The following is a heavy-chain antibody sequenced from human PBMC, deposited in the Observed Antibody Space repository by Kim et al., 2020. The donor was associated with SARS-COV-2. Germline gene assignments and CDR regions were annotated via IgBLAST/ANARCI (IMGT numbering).Heavy chain of an antibody. J-gene: IGHJ4*02. CDR3: ARNYGYGSGSFYSY. D-gene: IGHD3-10*01. CDR2: IYYTEST. V-gene: IGHV4-59*08. CDR1: GDSIGSYY. Sequence: SETLSLTCTVSGDSIGSYYWTWIRQPPGKGLEWIGYIYYTESTNYNPSLKSRVAISVDTSKNQFSLKLSSVTAADTAVYYCARNYGYGSGSFYSYWGQRILVTVSS.